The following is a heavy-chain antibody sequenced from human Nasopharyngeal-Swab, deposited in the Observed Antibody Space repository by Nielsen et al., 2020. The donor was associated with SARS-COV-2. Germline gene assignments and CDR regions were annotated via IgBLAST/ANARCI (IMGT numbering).Heavy chain of an antibody. CDR2: IVVVSGNT. Sequence: SVKVSCKASGCTFSTSAINWVRQARGQRPEGMGQIVVVSGNTYFAQGFQERITITRDMSTNSTYMQLGGLTIDDTAMYYCAATTSNHYDVLTGYKYLNVWGEGTAVTV. D-gene: IGHD3-9*01. CDR1: GCTFSTSA. J-gene: IGHJ3*01. V-gene: IGHV1-58*02. CDR3: AATTSNHYDVLTGYKYLNV.